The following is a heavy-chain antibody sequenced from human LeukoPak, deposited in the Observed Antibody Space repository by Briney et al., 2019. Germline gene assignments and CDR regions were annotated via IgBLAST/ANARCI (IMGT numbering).Heavy chain of an antibody. D-gene: IGHD3-16*02. CDR3: AKADRRQDAFDI. J-gene: IGHJ3*02. CDR1: GFTFSSYG. CDR2: ISYDGSNK. V-gene: IGHV3-30*18. Sequence: GRSLRLSCAASGFTFSSYGMHWVRQAPGKGLEWVAVISYDGSNKYYADSVKGRFTISRDNSKNTLYLQMNSLRAEDMAVYYCAKADRRQDAFDIWGQGTMVTVSS.